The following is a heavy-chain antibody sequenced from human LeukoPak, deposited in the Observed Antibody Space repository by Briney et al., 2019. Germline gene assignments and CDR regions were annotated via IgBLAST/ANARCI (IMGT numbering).Heavy chain of an antibody. Sequence: ASVKVSCKASGYTFTSYGISWVRQAPGQGLEWMGWISAYNGNTDYAQKLQGRVTMTTDTSTSTAYMELRSLRSDDTAVYYCARVTDYYDSSGYFGYWGQGTLVTVSS. D-gene: IGHD3-22*01. CDR1: GYTFTSYG. J-gene: IGHJ4*02. CDR3: ARVTDYYDSSGYFGY. CDR2: ISAYNGNT. V-gene: IGHV1-18*01.